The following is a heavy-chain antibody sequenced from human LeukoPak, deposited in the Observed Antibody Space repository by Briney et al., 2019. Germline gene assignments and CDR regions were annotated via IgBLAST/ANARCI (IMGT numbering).Heavy chain of an antibody. Sequence: ASVKVSCKASGYTFTSYGIGWVRQAPGQGLEWMGWISAYNGNTNYAQKLQGRVTMTTDTSTSTAYMELRSLRSDDTAVYYCAKSRLRYFDWSIDYWGQGTLVTVSS. J-gene: IGHJ4*02. CDR1: GYTFTSYG. CDR3: AKSRLRYFDWSIDY. CDR2: ISAYNGNT. V-gene: IGHV1-18*01. D-gene: IGHD3-9*01.